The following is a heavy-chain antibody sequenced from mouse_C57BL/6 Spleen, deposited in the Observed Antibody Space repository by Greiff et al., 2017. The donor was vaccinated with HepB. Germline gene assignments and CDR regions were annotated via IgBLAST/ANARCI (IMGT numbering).Heavy chain of an antibody. CDR2: IYPGSGST. D-gene: IGHD3-2*02. CDR1: GYTFTSYW. J-gene: IGHJ2*01. V-gene: IGHV1-55*01. CDR3: AREGQLRLRNYFDY. Sequence: VQLQQPGAELVKPGASVKMSCKASGYTFTSYWITWVKQRPGQGLEWIGDIYPGSGSTNYNEKFKSKATLTVDTSSSTAYMQLSSLTSEDSAVYYCAREGQLRLRNYFDYWGQGTTLTVSS.